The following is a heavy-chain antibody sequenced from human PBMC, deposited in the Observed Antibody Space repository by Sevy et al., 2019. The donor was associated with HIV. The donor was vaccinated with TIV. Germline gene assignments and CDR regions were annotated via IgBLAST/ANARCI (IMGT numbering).Heavy chain of an antibody. Sequence: GESLKISCAASGFTLSSYGMHWVRQAPGKGLEWVAVIRYDGSNKYYADSVKGRFTISRDNSKNTLYLQMNSLRAEETAVYYCARDRLGITISAEWGGGMDVWGQGTTVTVSS. D-gene: IGHD3-3*01. V-gene: IGHV3-33*01. CDR1: GFTLSSYG. CDR3: ARDRLGITISAEWGGGMDV. CDR2: IRYDGSNK. J-gene: IGHJ6*02.